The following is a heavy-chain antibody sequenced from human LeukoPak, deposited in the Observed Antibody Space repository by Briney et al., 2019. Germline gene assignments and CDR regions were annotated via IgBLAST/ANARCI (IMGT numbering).Heavy chain of an antibody. CDR1: GGSFSGYY. D-gene: IGHD3-10*01. CDR3: ARGNGGSGSYPDY. J-gene: IGHJ4*02. CDR2: INHSGST. Sequence: SETLSLTCAVYGGSFSGYYWSWIRQLPGKGLEWIGEINHSGSTNYNPSLKSRVTISVDTSKNQFSLKLSSVTAADTAVYYCARGNGGSGSYPDYWGQGTLVTVSP. V-gene: IGHV4-34*01.